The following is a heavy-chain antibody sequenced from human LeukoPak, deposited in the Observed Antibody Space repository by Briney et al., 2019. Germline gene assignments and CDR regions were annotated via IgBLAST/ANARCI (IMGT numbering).Heavy chain of an antibody. V-gene: IGHV3-48*03. D-gene: IGHD3-9*01. Sequence: GGSLRLSCGDSGFTFSSYEMNWVRQAPGNGLEWVSYISSSGSTIYYADSVKGRFTISRDNSKNTLYLQMNSLRADDTAVYYCVKDHGWLLYSWGQGTLVTVSS. CDR1: GFTFSSYE. J-gene: IGHJ4*02. CDR2: ISSSGSTI. CDR3: VKDHGWLLYS.